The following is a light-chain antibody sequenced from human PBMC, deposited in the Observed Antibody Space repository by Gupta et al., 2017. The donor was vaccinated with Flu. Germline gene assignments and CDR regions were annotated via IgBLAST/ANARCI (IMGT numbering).Light chain of an antibody. CDR1: QSVLYSSNNRSY. Sequence: LGERATINCKSSQSVLYSSNNRSYLAWYQQKPGQPPKVLLYWASIRESGVPDRFSGSGSGTDFTLTIRSLQAEDVAVYYCQQYDSSPPWTFGQGTKVEI. CDR2: WAS. CDR3: QQYDSSPPWT. J-gene: IGKJ1*01. V-gene: IGKV4-1*01.